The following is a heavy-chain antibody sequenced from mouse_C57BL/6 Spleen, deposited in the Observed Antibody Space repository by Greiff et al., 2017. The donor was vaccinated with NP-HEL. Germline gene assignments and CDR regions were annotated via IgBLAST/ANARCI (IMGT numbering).Heavy chain of an antibody. CDR2: IDPSDSET. J-gene: IGHJ1*03. D-gene: IGHD5-5*01. CDR1: GYTFTSYW. V-gene: IGHV1-52*01. CDR3: ARWDYPYWYFDV. Sequence: VQLQQPGAELVRPGSSVKLSCKASGYTFTSYWMHWVKQRPIQGLEWIGNIDPSDSETHYNQKFKDKATLTVDKSSSTAYMQLSSLTSEDSAVYYCARWDYPYWYFDVWGTGTTVTVSS.